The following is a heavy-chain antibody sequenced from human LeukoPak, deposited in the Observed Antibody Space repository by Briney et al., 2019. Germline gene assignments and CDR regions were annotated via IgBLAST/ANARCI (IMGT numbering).Heavy chain of an antibody. D-gene: IGHD5-24*01. V-gene: IGHV3-21*01. CDR2: ISSSSSYI. Sequence: GGSLRLSCAASGFTFSSYGMNWVRQAPGKGLEWVSSISSSSSYIYYADSVKGRFTISRDNAKNSLYLQMNSLRAEDTAVYYCARDLADGYNSFDYWGQGTLVTVSS. J-gene: IGHJ4*02. CDR3: ARDLADGYNSFDY. CDR1: GFTFSSYG.